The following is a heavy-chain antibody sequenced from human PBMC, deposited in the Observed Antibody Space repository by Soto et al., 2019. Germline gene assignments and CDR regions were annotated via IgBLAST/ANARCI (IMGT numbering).Heavy chain of an antibody. V-gene: IGHV2-5*02. CDR2: IYWDEDK. D-gene: IGHD2-15*01. CDR1: GFSLSSSGVG. Sequence: QITLKESGPPLVKPTQTLTLTCTFSGFSLSSSGVGVGWIRQPPGKAPEWLALIYWDEDKRYSPSLKTRLTITKDTSTNEVVLTMTNMDPEDTGTYYCAHKGGRGAGMDVWGQGTTVTVSS. J-gene: IGHJ6*02. CDR3: AHKGGRGAGMDV.